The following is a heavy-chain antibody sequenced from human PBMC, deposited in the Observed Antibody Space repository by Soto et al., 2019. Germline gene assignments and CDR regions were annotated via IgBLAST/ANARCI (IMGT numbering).Heavy chain of an antibody. J-gene: IGHJ6*04. V-gene: IGHV3-9*01. Sequence: EVQLVESGGGLVQPGGSLRLSCAGSGATLQDSAMHWVRQAPGKGLEWVSGIYYNSNRIDYADSVKGRFTISRDNARNALYLQMNSLTTEDTAFYYCGKDISPGGMDVWGRGIMVTVSS. CDR1: GATLQDSA. CDR3: GKDISPGGMDV. CDR2: IYYNSNRI.